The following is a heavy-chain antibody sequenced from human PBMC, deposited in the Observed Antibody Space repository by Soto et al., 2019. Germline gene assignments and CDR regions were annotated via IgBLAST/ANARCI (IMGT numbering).Heavy chain of an antibody. V-gene: IGHV3-9*01. CDR3: AKDRYGSGSYRLTNGMDV. J-gene: IGHJ6*02. D-gene: IGHD3-10*01. Sequence: QPGGSLRLSCAASGFTFDDYAMHWVRQAPGKGLEWVSGITWNSGRIGYADSVKGRFTISRDNAKNSLYLQMNSLRTEDTALYYCAKDRYGSGSYRLTNGMDVWGQGTTVTVSS. CDR2: ITWNSGRI. CDR1: GFTFDDYA.